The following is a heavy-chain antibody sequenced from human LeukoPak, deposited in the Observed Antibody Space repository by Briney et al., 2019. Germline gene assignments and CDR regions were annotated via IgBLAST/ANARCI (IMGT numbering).Heavy chain of an antibody. J-gene: IGHJ4*02. V-gene: IGHV3-48*03. CDR3: AREDYYDRSGYYYFNY. CDR1: GFTLSSYA. Sequence: GGPLRPSCAASGFTLSSYAMNWVRQAQGKGLRWVPYISSSGSTIYYADSVKGRFTISRDNATNSRYLQMNSLRAEETAVYYCAREDYYDRSGYYYFNYRAQGTPVTASS. CDR2: ISSSGSTI. D-gene: IGHD3-22*01.